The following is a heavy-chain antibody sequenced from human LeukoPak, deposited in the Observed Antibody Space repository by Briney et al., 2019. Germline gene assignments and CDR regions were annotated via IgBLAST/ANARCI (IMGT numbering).Heavy chain of an antibody. Sequence: SETLSLTCTVSGGSISSGSYHWSWIRQPAGKGLEWIGRIYTSGSTNYNPSLKSRVTISVDTSKNQFSLKLSSVTAADTAVYYCAREPLKTRIQLRSHEAFDIWGQGTMVTVSS. CDR1: GGSISSGSYH. V-gene: IGHV4-61*02. D-gene: IGHD5-18*01. J-gene: IGHJ3*02. CDR2: IYTSGST. CDR3: AREPLKTRIQLRSHEAFDI.